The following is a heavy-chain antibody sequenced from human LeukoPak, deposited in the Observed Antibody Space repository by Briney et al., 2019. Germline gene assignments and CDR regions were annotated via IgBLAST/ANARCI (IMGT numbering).Heavy chain of an antibody. J-gene: IGHJ4*02. CDR3: ANTPGSDVVATTALRY. D-gene: IGHD5-12*01. CDR1: GFTFSSYA. Sequence: PGGSLRLSCAASGFTFSSYAMSWVRQAPGKGLEWVSVISGSGDNTYYADSVKGRFTISRDNSKNTLYLQMNSLSAEDTAAYYCANTPGSDVVATTALRYWGQGTLVTVSS. CDR2: ISGSGDNT. V-gene: IGHV3-23*01.